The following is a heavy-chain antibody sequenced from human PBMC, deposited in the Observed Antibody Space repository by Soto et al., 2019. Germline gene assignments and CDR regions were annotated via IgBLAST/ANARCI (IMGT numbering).Heavy chain of an antibody. D-gene: IGHD5-12*01. V-gene: IGHV4-61*01. Sequence: QVQLQESGPGLVKPSETLSLTCTVSGGSVSSGSYYWIWIRQPPGKGLDWIGYIYYSGSNNYNPPLKSRVTISVDTSKTQFSLKLSSVTAADTAVYYCARLPYYYGMDVWGQGTTVTVSS. J-gene: IGHJ6*02. CDR1: GGSVSSGSYY. CDR2: IYYSGSN. CDR3: ARLPYYYGMDV.